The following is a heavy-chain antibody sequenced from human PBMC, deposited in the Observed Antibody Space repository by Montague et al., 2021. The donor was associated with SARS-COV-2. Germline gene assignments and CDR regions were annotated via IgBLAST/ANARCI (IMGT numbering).Heavy chain of an antibody. D-gene: IGHD2-21*01. CDR2: IHPYGDI. Sequence: SETLSLTCTVSGDSVTERYLNWVRQAAGKGLEWIGFIHPYGDIHYNASLKRRVILSRDASKNQFSLTLTSVTAAGTAVYYCAIGGDSAKCGIWGRGTLVTVSS. CDR1: GDSVTERY. V-gene: IGHV4-4*07. CDR3: AIGGDSAKCGI. J-gene: IGHJ3*02.